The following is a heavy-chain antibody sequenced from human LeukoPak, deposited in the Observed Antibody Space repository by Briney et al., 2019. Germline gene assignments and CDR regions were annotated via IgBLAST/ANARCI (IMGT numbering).Heavy chain of an antibody. Sequence: GASVKVFCKASGYTFTGYYMHWVRQAPGQGLEWMGWINPNSGETNYAQKFQGGVTLTRDTSISTFYMEVSRLRSDDTAVYFCARYNWNDVVSALDYWGQGTLVTVSS. V-gene: IGHV1-2*02. CDR1: GYTFTGYY. CDR2: INPNSGET. J-gene: IGHJ4*02. CDR3: ARYNWNDVVSALDY. D-gene: IGHD1-1*01.